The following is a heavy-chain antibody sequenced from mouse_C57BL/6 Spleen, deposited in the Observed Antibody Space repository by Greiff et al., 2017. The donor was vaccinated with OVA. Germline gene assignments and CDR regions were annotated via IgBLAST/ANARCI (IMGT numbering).Heavy chain of an antibody. Sequence: VKLMESGAELVRPGASVTLSCKASGYTFTDYEMHWVKQTPVHGLEWIGAIDPETGGTAYNQKFKGKAILTADKSSSTAYMELRSLTSEDSAVYYCTRGQLANWYFDVWGTGTTVTVSS. D-gene: IGHD4-1*02. CDR2: IDPETGGT. CDR3: TRGQLANWYFDV. J-gene: IGHJ1*03. V-gene: IGHV1-15*01. CDR1: GYTFTDYE.